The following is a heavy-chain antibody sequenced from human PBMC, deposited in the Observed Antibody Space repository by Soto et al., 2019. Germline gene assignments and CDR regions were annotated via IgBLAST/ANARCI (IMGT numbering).Heavy chain of an antibody. Sequence: QVQLVESGGGVVQPGRSLRLSCAASGFTFSSYGMHWVRQAPGKGLEWVAVISYDGSNKYYADSVKGRFTISRDNSKNTLYLQMNSLRAEDTAVYYCAKGGYYDFWSGFDYWGQGTLVTVSS. J-gene: IGHJ4*02. CDR1: GFTFSSYG. CDR3: AKGGYYDFWSGFDY. V-gene: IGHV3-30*18. D-gene: IGHD3-3*01. CDR2: ISYDGSNK.